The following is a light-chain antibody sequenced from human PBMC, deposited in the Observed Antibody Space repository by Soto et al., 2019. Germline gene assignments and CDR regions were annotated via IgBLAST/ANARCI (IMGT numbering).Light chain of an antibody. CDR2: EVT. J-gene: IGLJ3*02. CDR3: TSYVGNDIWV. V-gene: IGLV2-8*01. Sequence: QSALTQPPSASGSPGQSVTISCTGTSSDVGAYKYVSWYQQYPGEAPKLMIYEVTKRPSGVPDRFSGSKSGNTASLTVSGLQAEDEADSYCTSYVGNDIWVFGGGTQLTVL. CDR1: SSDVGAYKY.